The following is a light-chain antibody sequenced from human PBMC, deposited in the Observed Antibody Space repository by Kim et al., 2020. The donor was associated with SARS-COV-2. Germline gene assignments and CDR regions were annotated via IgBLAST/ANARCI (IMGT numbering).Light chain of an antibody. V-gene: IGLV2-14*03. Sequence: GQSITASCTETRSDFGGYNYVSWYQQHPGKAPKLMIYDVSNRPSVVSDRFSGSKSGNTASLTISGLQAEDEADYYCSSYTSSSPYVFGTGTKVTVL. CDR3: SSYTSSSPYV. CDR1: RSDFGGYNY. J-gene: IGLJ1*01. CDR2: DVS.